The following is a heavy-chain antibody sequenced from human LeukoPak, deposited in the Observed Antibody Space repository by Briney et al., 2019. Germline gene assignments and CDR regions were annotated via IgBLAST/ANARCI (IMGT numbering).Heavy chain of an antibody. CDR3: ARGAVVPYCSSTGCRAYYFDY. CDR2: ISSSSSYI. D-gene: IGHD2-2*01. Sequence: GGSLRLSCAASGFTFSSYSMNWVRQAPGRGLEWVSSISSSSSYIYYADSVKGRFTISRDNAKNSLYLQMNSLRAEDTAVYYCARGAVVPYCSSTGCRAYYFDYWGQGTLVTVSS. CDR1: GFTFSSYS. V-gene: IGHV3-21*01. J-gene: IGHJ4*02.